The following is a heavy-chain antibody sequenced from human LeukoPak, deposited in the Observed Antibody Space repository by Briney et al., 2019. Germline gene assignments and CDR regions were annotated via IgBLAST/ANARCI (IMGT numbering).Heavy chain of an antibody. CDR1: GGTFSSYA. V-gene: IGHV1-69*13. CDR3: ASGAHGSMVRGVIDY. Sequence: ASVKVSCKASGGTFSSYAISWVRQAPGQGLEWMGGIIPIFGTANYAQKFQGRVTITADESTSTAYMELSSLRSEDTAVYYCASGAHGSMVRGVIDYWGQGTLVTVSS. D-gene: IGHD3-10*01. CDR2: IIPIFGTA. J-gene: IGHJ4*02.